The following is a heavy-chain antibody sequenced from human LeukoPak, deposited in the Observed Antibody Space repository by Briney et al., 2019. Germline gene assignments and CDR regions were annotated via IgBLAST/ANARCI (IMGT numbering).Heavy chain of an antibody. CDR3: AKHLLWFGEYIDY. J-gene: IGHJ4*02. V-gene: IGHV3-23*01. Sequence: PGGSLRLSCAASGFTFSGYAMTWVRQAPGKGLEWVSAISGSGGSTYYADSVKGRITISRGNSKNTLYLQMNSLRAEDTAVYYCAKHLLWFGEYIDYWGQGTLVTVSS. CDR2: ISGSGGST. CDR1: GFTFSGYA. D-gene: IGHD3-10*01.